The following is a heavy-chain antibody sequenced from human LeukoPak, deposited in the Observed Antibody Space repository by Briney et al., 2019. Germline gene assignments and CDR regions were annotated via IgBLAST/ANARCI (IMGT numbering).Heavy chain of an antibody. J-gene: IGHJ4*02. CDR1: GYTFTSYG. V-gene: IGHV1-18*01. CDR3: ARVSGYSGYARHFDY. Sequence: ASVKVSCKASGYTFTSYGIGWVRQAPGQGLEWMGWSSAYNGNTNYAQKLQGRVTMTTDTSTSTAYMELRSLRSDDTAVYYCARVSGYSGYARHFDYWGQGTLVTVSS. CDR2: SSAYNGNT. D-gene: IGHD5-12*01.